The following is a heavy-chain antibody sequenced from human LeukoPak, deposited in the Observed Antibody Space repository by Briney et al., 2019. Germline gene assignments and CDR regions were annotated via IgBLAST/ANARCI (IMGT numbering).Heavy chain of an antibody. V-gene: IGHV1-2*06. Sequence: ASVKVSCKASGYTFTGYYMHWVRQAPGQGLEWMGRIDPNSGGTNYAQKFQGRVTMTRDTSIKTAYMELSRLKPDDTAVYYCARAQLSRYFDRGGMDVWGQGTTVTVSS. D-gene: IGHD3-9*01. J-gene: IGHJ6*02. CDR2: IDPNSGGT. CDR1: GYTFTGYY. CDR3: ARAQLSRYFDRGGMDV.